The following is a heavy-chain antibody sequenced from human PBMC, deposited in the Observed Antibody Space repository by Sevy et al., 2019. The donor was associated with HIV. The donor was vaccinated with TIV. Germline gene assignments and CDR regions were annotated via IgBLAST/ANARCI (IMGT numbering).Heavy chain of an antibody. Sequence: GGSLRLSCAASGFTFSSHWMFWVRQAPGKGLMWVSHINSHGTITNYADSVKGRFAISRDNAKNIVYLGMDSLRAEDTAVYYCARGQLLQFLECPSYALDVWGQGTTVTVSS. CDR2: INSHGTIT. V-gene: IGHV3-74*01. D-gene: IGHD3-3*01. CDR1: GFTFSSHW. J-gene: IGHJ6*02. CDR3: ARGQLLQFLECPSYALDV.